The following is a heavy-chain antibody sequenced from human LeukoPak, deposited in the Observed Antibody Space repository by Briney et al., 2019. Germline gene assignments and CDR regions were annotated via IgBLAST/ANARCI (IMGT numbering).Heavy chain of an antibody. CDR3: ARGDGYISSSRFYYYYMDV. D-gene: IGHD5-24*01. J-gene: IGHJ6*03. V-gene: IGHV4-59*01. CDR1: GGSISSYY. CDR2: IYYSGST. Sequence: SETLSLTCTVSGGSISSYYWSWIRQPPGKGLEWIGYIYYSGSTNYNPSLKSRVTISVDTSKNQFSLKLSSVTAADTAVYYCARGDGYISSSRFYYYYMDVWGKGTTVTISS.